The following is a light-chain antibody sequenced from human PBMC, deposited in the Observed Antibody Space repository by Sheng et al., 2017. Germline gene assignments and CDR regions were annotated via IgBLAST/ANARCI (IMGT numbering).Light chain of an antibody. J-gene: IGKJ2*01. V-gene: IGKV1-12*01. Sequence: QMTQSPSSVSASVGDRVTLTCRASQGVNTWLAWYQQKPGKAPKLLIYGATSLQRGVPSRFSGSGSGRDFTLTITSLQPEDFATYFCQQADSFPYTFGQGTKLELK. CDR3: QQADSFPYT. CDR2: GAT. CDR1: QGVNTW.